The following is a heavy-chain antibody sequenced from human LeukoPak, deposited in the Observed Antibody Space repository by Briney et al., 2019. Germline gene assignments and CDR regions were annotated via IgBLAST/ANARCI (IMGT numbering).Heavy chain of an antibody. D-gene: IGHD5-12*01. J-gene: IGHJ6*03. Sequence: GGSLRLSCAASGFTFSSYGMHWVRQAPGKGLEWVAFIRYDGSNKYYADSVKGRFTISRDNSKNTLYLQMNSLRAEDTAVYYCARAIVATKRDYYYYMDVWGKGTTVTVSS. CDR3: ARAIVATKRDYYYYMDV. CDR1: GFTFSSYG. V-gene: IGHV3-30*02. CDR2: IRYDGSNK.